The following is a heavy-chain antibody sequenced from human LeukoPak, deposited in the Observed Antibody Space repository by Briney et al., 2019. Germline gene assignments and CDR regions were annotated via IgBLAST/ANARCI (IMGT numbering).Heavy chain of an antibody. Sequence: GGSLRLSCAASGFTFSRYWMSWVRQAPGKGREWVANINQDGSEKYYVASVKGRFTISRDNAKNALSLHMNSLRDEGRAVYDCPREQFSSGWYGRSFDIWGQGTMVTVST. J-gene: IGHJ3*02. CDR2: INQDGSEK. D-gene: IGHD6-19*01. V-gene: IGHV3-7*01. CDR3: PREQFSSGWYGRSFDI. CDR1: GFTFSRYW.